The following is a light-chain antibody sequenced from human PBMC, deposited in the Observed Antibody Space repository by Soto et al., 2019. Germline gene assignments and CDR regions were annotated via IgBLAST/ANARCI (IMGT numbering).Light chain of an antibody. Sequence: QSSLTQPRSLSGSPGQSVIISCTGSRSDVGAYDYVSWYQQHPGKAPKLIIFDVTKRPSGVPHRFSGSKSGNTASLTISGLQAEDEADYFCCSYADRYTFYVFGSGTKVTVL. J-gene: IGLJ1*01. V-gene: IGLV2-11*01. CDR3: CSYADRYTFYV. CDR2: DVT. CDR1: RSDVGAYDY.